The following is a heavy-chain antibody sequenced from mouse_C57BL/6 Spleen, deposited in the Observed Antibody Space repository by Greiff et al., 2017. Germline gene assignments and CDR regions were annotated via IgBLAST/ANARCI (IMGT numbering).Heavy chain of an antibody. D-gene: IGHD2-10*02. J-gene: IGHJ3*01. CDR1: GFNIKDYY. CDR3: TAPPRSWFAY. V-gene: IGHV14-4*01. CDR2: IDPENGDT. Sequence: VQLKQSGAELVRPGASVKLSCTASGFNIKDYYMHWVKQRPEQGLEWIGWIDPENGDTEYASKFQGKATITADTSSNTAYLQLSSLTSEDTAVYYCTAPPRSWFAYWGQGTLVTVSA.